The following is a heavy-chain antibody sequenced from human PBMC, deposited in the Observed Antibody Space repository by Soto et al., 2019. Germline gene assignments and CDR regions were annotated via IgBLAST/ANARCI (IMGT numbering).Heavy chain of an antibody. Sequence: QVQLVQSGAEVKKPGASVKVSCKASGYTFTSYDINWVRQATGPGLEWMGWMNDNSGNTGYAHKFTGRVTMTRNTSISTAYMELGSLRSEDTAVYYCARVGDKDYGAYLLQNDAFDIWGQGPMVTVSS. CDR1: GYTFTSYD. CDR2: MNDNSGNT. CDR3: ARVGDKDYGAYLLQNDAFDI. V-gene: IGHV1-8*01. D-gene: IGHD4-17*01. J-gene: IGHJ3*02.